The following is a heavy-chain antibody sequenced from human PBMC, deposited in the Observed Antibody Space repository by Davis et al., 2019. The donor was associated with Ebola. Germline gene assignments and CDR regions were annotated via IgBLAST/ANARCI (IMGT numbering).Heavy chain of an antibody. CDR3: ARVYGYDY. CDR1: AFTSSAYY. V-gene: IGHV3-11*04. J-gene: IGHJ4*02. CDR2: ISTSSTTI. Sequence: GGSLRLSCAASAFTSSAYYMPWIRQAPGKGLDCVSYISTSSTTISYADSVQGRFTISRDNAKNSLYLQMNSLRAEDTAVYYCARVYGYDYWGQGTLVTVSS. D-gene: IGHD5-18*01.